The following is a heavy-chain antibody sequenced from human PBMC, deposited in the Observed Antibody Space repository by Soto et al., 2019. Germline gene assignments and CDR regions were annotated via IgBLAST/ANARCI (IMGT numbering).Heavy chain of an antibody. V-gene: IGHV4-4*02. CDR1: GGSVTSNNW. CDR3: ARNAERGFYFDH. J-gene: IGHJ4*02. CDR2: IHHTGST. D-gene: IGHD1-1*01. Sequence: QVRLQESGPRLVEPSGTLSLTCAVSGGSVTSNNWWSWVRQPPGEGLDYIGEIHHTGSTHYNPSLKSRVTISVDKSKSQLSLRLSSVAAADTGVYYCARNAERGFYFDHWGQGTLVTVSS.